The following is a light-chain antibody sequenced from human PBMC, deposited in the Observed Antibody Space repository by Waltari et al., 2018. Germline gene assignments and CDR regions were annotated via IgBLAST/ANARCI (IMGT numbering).Light chain of an antibody. CDR2: LGS. Sequence: DSVMTQSPLSLPVTPGEPASISCRASPSLLHSNGYNYLDWYLQKPGQSPQLLIYLGSTRASGVPDRFSGSGSGTDFTLKISRVEAEDVGVYYCMQALQTPPWTFGQGTKVEIK. CDR3: MQALQTPPWT. CDR1: PSLLHSNGYNY. J-gene: IGKJ1*01. V-gene: IGKV2-28*01.